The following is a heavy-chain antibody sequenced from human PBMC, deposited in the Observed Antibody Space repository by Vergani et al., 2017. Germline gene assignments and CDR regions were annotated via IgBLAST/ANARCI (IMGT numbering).Heavy chain of an antibody. V-gene: IGHV1-24*01. CDR1: GYTLTELS. Sequence: QVQLVQSGAEVKKPGASVKVSCKVSGYTLTELSMHWVRQAPGKGLEWMGGFDPEDGETIYAQKFQGRVTMAEDTSTDTAYMELSSLRSEDTAVYYCATFMMTFGGVIVMGDAFDIWGQGTMVTVSS. D-gene: IGHD3-16*02. CDR3: ATFMMTFGGVIVMGDAFDI. CDR2: FDPEDGET. J-gene: IGHJ3*02.